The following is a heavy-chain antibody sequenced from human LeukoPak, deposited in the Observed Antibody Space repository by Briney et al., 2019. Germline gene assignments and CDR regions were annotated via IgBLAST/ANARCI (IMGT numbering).Heavy chain of an antibody. D-gene: IGHD3-9*01. CDR3: AEDYAILTGYYGYFDY. Sequence: SETLSLTCTVSGYSISSGYYWGWIRQPPGKGLEWIGTIYHTGTTYYNPSLKSRITISIDTSNNQFSLKLSSVTAADTAVYYCAEDYAILTGYYGYFDYWGQGTLVTVSS. V-gene: IGHV4-38-2*02. CDR1: GYSISSGYY. CDR2: IYHTGTT. J-gene: IGHJ4*02.